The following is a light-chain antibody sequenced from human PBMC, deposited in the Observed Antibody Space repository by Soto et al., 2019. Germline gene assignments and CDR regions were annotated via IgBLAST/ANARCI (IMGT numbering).Light chain of an antibody. V-gene: IGLV8-61*01. J-gene: IGLJ3*02. CDR3: VLYMGSGVWV. CDR1: SGSVSTNYY. CDR2: STS. Sequence: QTVVTQEPSFSVSPGGTVTLTCGLSSGSVSTNYYPTWYQQTPGQAPRTLIYSTSTRSSGVPDRFSGSNLGNKAALTITGAQADDESHYYCVLYMGSGVWVFGGGTKLTVL.